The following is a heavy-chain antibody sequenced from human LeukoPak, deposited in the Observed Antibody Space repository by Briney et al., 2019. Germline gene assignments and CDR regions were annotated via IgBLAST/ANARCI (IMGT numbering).Heavy chain of an antibody. V-gene: IGHV4-39*07. J-gene: IGHJ4*02. Sequence: SETLSLTCTVSGGSISSSSYYWGWIRQPPGKGPEWIGSIYYSGSTYYNPSLKSRVTISVDTSKNQFSLKLSSVTAADTAVYYCARAAGLQLIDYWGQGTLVTVSS. CDR2: IYYSGST. CDR1: GGSISSSSYY. CDR3: ARAAGLQLIDY. D-gene: IGHD5-24*01.